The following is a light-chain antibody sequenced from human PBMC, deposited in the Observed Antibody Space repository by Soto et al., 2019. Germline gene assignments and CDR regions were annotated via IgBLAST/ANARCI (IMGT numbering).Light chain of an antibody. V-gene: IGKV1-27*01. J-gene: IGKJ3*01. CDR2: AAS. CDR1: QGISNY. Sequence: DIQMTQSPSSLSASVGDRVTITCRASQGISNYVAWYQQKPGKVPKLLISAASTLQSGVSSRFSGRGSGTDFTLTISSLQPEDVATYYCQKYDTVPFTSGPGTKVDFK. CDR3: QKYDTVPFT.